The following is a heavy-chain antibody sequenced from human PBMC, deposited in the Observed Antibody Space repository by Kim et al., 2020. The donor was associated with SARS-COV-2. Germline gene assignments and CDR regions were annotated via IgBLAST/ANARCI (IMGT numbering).Heavy chain of an antibody. Sequence: GGSLRLSCAASGFTFSSHWMHWVHQVPGKGLVWVSRINTDGSTTYYADSVKGRFTISRDNAKNTLYLQMNSLRAEDTALYYCARARADKRNALEIWGQGTMVTVSS. J-gene: IGHJ3*02. V-gene: IGHV3-74*01. D-gene: IGHD3-9*01. CDR1: GFTFSSHW. CDR2: INTDGSTT. CDR3: ARARADKRNALEI.